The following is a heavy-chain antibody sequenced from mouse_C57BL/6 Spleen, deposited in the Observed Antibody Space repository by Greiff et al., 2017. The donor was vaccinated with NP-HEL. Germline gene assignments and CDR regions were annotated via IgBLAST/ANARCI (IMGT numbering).Heavy chain of an antibody. CDR1: GYTFTSYW. CDR2: IDPSDSET. Sequence: QVQLQQPGAELVRPGSSVKLSCKASGYTFTSYWMHWVKQRPIQGLEWIGNIDPSDSETHYNQKFKDKATLTVDKSSSTAYMQLSSLTSEDSAVYYCARQAYSYWYFDVWGTGTTVTVSS. V-gene: IGHV1-52*01. J-gene: IGHJ1*03. D-gene: IGHD2-10*01. CDR3: ARQAYSYWYFDV.